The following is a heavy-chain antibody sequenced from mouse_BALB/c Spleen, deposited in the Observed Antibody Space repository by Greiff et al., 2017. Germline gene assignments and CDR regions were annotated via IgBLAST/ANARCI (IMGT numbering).Heavy chain of an antibody. J-gene: IGHJ2*01. CDR1: GYTFTSYW. CDR2: IYPGNSDT. CDR3: TRQGREHYYGYDY. V-gene: IGHV1-5*01. Sequence: VQLQQSGTVLARPGASVKMSCKASGYTFTSYWMHWVKQRPGQGLEWIGAIYPGNSDTSYNQKFKGKAKLTAVTSTSTAYMELSSLTNEDSAVYYCTRQGREHYYGYDYWGQGTTLTVSS. D-gene: IGHD1-2*01.